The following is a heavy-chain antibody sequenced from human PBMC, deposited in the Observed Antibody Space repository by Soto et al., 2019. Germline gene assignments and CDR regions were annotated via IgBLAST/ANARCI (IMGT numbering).Heavy chain of an antibody. CDR3: TTEPIAAAGPFDY. V-gene: IGHV3-15*01. CDR2: IKSKTDGGTT. Sequence: GSLRLSCAASGFTFSNAWMSWVRQAPGKGLEWVGRIKSKTDGGTTDYAAPVKGRFTISRDDSKNTLYLQMNSLKTEDTAVYYCTTEPIAAAGPFDYWGQGTLVTVSS. D-gene: IGHD6-13*01. J-gene: IGHJ4*02. CDR1: GFTFSNAW.